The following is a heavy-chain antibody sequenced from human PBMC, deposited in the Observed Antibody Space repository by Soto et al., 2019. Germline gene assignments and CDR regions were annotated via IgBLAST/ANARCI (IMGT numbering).Heavy chain of an antibody. J-gene: IGHJ3*02. D-gene: IGHD3-9*01. CDR3: AKDLNDILTGYYIGAFDI. CDR1: GFTFSSYW. CDR2: IRESGSNK. Sequence: GVLRLSCAASGFTFSSYWVSWVRQAPGKGLEWVADIRESGSNKYYADSVKGRFTISRDNSKNTLYLQMNSLRAEDTAVYYCAKDLNDILTGYYIGAFDIWGQGTMVTVSS. V-gene: IGHV3-7*03.